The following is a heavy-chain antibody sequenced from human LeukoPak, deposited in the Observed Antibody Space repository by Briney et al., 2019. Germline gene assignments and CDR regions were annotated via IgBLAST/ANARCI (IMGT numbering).Heavy chain of an antibody. CDR3: AKTSNSGSYGYYFDY. CDR2: INWNSGDI. J-gene: IGHJ4*02. D-gene: IGHD1-26*01. V-gene: IGHV3-9*03. Sequence: GGSLRLSCAASGFTFGDYGMHWVRRAPRKGLEWVSGINWNSGDIDYADSVKGRFTISRDNAKNSLYLQINSLRAEDMALYYCAKTSNSGSYGYYFDYWGQGTLVTVSS. CDR1: GFTFGDYG.